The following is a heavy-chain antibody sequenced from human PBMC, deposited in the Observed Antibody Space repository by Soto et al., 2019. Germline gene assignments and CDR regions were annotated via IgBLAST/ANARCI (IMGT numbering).Heavy chain of an antibody. V-gene: IGHV3-74*01. CDR3: ARTYVPGIAGFDP. CDR1: GFTFSNYF. J-gene: IGHJ5*02. Sequence: LRLSCATSGFTFSNYFMHWVRQVPGEGLVWVSRMSGDGKTISYADSVKGRFTISRDNAKNTLYLQMNSLRVEDTAVYYCARTYVPGIAGFDPWGQGTLVTVLL. D-gene: IGHD1-1*01. CDR2: MSGDGKTI.